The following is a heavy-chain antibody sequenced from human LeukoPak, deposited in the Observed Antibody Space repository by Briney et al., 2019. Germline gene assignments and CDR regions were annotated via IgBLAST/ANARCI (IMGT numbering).Heavy chain of an antibody. Sequence: GGSLRLSCAASGFTFSSYSMNWVRQAPGKGLEWISYISSSSGSTYDADSVKGRFTISRDNAKNSLYLQMNSLRAEDTAVYYCARGDVYYYGSGRYGDYWGQGTLVTVSS. CDR2: ISSSSGST. CDR3: ARGDVYYYGSGRYGDY. J-gene: IGHJ4*02. D-gene: IGHD3-10*01. CDR1: GFTFSSYS. V-gene: IGHV3-48*01.